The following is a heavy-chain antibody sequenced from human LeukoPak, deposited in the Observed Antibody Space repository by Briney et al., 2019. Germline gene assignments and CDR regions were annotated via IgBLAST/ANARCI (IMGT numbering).Heavy chain of an antibody. CDR3: ASHYDFWSGYFDY. CDR1: GYSVSSGYY. CDR2: IYHVGST. V-gene: IGHV4-38-2*02. J-gene: IGHJ4*02. Sequence: SETLSLTCTVSGYSVSSGYYWGWIRQSPGKGLEWIGSIYHVGSTYYNPSLKSRVTISEDTSKNLFSLKLSSVTAADTAVYYCASHYDFWSGYFDYWGQGTLVTVSS. D-gene: IGHD3-3*01.